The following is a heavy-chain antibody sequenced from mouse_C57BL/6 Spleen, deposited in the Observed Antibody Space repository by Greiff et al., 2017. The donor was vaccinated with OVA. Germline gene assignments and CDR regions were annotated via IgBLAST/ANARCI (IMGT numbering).Heavy chain of an antibody. CDR2: IYPGSGST. CDR3: ARIYYYGSSSSYYAMDY. Sequence: VQLQQPGAELVKPGASVKMSCKASGYTFTSYWITWVKQRPGQGLEWIGDIYPGSGSTNYNEKFKSKATLTVDTSSSTAYMQLSSLTSEDSAVYYCARIYYYGSSSSYYAMDYWGQGTSVTVSS. V-gene: IGHV1-55*01. CDR1: GYTFTSYW. J-gene: IGHJ4*01. D-gene: IGHD1-1*01.